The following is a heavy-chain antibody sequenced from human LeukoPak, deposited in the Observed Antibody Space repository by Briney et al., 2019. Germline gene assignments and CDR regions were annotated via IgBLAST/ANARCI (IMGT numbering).Heavy chain of an antibody. V-gene: IGHV1-18*01. CDR2: IGGHNGNT. CDR3: ARAALDAFDI. Sequence: ASVKVSCKASGYTFTSNGISWVRQAPGQGLEWMGWIGGHNGNTNYAQKFQGRVTMTRDTSTSTVYMELSSLRSEDTAVYYCARAALDAFDIWGQGTMVTVSS. D-gene: IGHD6-6*01. J-gene: IGHJ3*02. CDR1: GYTFTSNG.